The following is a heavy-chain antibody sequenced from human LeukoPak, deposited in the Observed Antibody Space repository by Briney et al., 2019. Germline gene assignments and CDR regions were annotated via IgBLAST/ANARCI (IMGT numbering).Heavy chain of an antibody. D-gene: IGHD3-9*01. Sequence: GASVKVSCKASGYTFNSYYMHWVRQAPGQGLEWMGWINPNSGGTNYAQKFQGRVTMTRDTSISTAYMELSRLRSDDTAVYYCARGLVGYYDILTGTPPGYWGQGTLVTVSS. V-gene: IGHV1-2*02. CDR3: ARGLVGYYDILTGTPPGY. CDR2: INPNSGGT. CDR1: GYTFNSYY. J-gene: IGHJ4*02.